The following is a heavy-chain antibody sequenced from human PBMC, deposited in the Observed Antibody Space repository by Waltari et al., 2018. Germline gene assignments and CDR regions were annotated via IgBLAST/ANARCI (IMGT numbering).Heavy chain of an antibody. CDR1: GGSISSYY. V-gene: IGHV4-59*01. CDR2: IYYSGST. Sequence: QVQLQESGPGLVKPSETLSLTCTVPGGSISSYYWSWIRQPPGKGLEWIGYIYYSGSTNYNPSLKSRVTISVDTSKNQFSLKLSSVTAADTAVYYCARVGVTTSLYYYYYYMDVWGKGTTVTISS. J-gene: IGHJ6*03. D-gene: IGHD4-4*01. CDR3: ARVGVTTSLYYYYYYMDV.